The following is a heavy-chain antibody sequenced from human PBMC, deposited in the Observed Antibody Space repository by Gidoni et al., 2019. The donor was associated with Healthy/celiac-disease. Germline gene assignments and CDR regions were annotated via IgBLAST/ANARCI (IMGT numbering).Heavy chain of an antibody. Sequence: QVQLVQPGAEVKKLGASVKVSCKVSGYTLTELSMPWVRQAPGKGLEWMGGFDPEDGETIYAQKFQGRVTMTEDTSTDTAYMELSSLRSEDTAVYYCATDGSLLAPGSFDIWGQGTMVTVSS. CDR2: FDPEDGET. CDR1: GYTLTELS. V-gene: IGHV1-24*01. J-gene: IGHJ3*02. CDR3: ATDGSLLAPGSFDI.